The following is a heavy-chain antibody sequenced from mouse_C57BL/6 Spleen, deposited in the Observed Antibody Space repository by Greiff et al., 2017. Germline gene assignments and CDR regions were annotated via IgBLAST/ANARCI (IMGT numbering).Heavy chain of an antibody. Sequence: VQLQQSGAELVKPGASVKIFCKASGYAFSSYWMNWGKQRPGKGLEWIGQIYPGDGDTNYNGKFKGKATLTADKSPSAAYMQLSSLTSEDSAVYFCASTILMTTVGEDYWGQGTTLTVSS. D-gene: IGHD1-1*01. CDR1: GYAFSSYW. J-gene: IGHJ2*01. CDR2: IYPGDGDT. CDR3: ASTILMTTVGEDY. V-gene: IGHV1-80*01.